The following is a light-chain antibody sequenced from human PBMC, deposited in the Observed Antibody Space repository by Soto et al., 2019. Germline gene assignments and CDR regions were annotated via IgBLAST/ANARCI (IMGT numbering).Light chain of an antibody. CDR2: DAS. J-gene: IGKJ1*01. CDR3: QHFSNWPTT. Sequence: EIVLTQSPGTLSLSPGERATLSCRASQSVSSSYLAWYQQKPGQAPRLLIYDASTRAKGIPARFSGSGSGTEFTLTISSLQSEDFAIYFCQHFSNWPTTFGQGTKVEIK. V-gene: IGKV3-15*01. CDR1: QSVSSSY.